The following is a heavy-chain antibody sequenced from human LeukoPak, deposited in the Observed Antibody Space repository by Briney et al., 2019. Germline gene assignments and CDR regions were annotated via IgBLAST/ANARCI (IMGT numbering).Heavy chain of an antibody. CDR1: GGSISSISYY. Sequence: SETLSLTCTLSGGSISSISYYCGWIRHPPGKGLDWIGRIYTTRSTNNNPSLKRPFTISVDTSKNQLSLKLSYVTAAETAVYYCARDSGTTGEVKFDPWGQGTLVTVSA. J-gene: IGHJ5*02. CDR2: IYTTRST. D-gene: IGHD3-10*01. V-gene: IGHV4-39*07. CDR3: ARDSGTTGEVKFDP.